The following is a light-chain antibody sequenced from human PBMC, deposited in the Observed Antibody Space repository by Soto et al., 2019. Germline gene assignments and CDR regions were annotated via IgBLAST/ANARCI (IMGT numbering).Light chain of an antibody. V-gene: IGKV3-20*01. CDR3: QQYGSSLPVT. CDR1: QSVSSTY. J-gene: IGKJ1*01. CDR2: GAS. Sequence: EIVLTQSPATLSLSPGERATLSCRASQSVSSTYLAWYQQKPGQAPRLLIYGASSRATGIPDRFSGSGSGTDFTLTISRLKPEDFAVYYCQQYGSSLPVTFGQGTKVDIK.